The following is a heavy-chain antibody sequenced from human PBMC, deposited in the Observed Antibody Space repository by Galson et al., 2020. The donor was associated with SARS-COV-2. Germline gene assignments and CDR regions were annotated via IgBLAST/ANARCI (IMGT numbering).Heavy chain of an antibody. CDR1: GASFRSSYY. CDR2: ICRSGSP. CDR3: ARRRPSGMTVASSIDAFDI. Sequence: SETLSLTCVFSGASFRSSYYWGWIRQSPGKGVEWIGSICRSGSPLYNPSLRSRASISEDASKNQFSLRLSSVTAADTAMYYCARRRPSGMTVASSIDAFDIWGQGTMVTVS. J-gene: IGHJ3*02. D-gene: IGHD3-10*01. V-gene: IGHV4-38-2*01.